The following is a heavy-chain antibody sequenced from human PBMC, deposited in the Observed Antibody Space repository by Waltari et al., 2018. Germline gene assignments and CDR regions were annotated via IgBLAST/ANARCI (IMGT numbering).Heavy chain of an antibody. CDR3: ARVHCSGGSCYPADFDY. Sequence: QVQLVQSGAEVKKPGSSVKVSCKASGGTFSSYAISWVRQAPGQGLEWIGGIIPILGIANYAQKFQGRVTITADKSTSTAYMELSSLRSEDTAVYYCARVHCSGGSCYPADFDYWGQGTLVTVSS. D-gene: IGHD2-15*01. CDR1: GGTFSSYA. CDR2: IIPILGIA. V-gene: IGHV1-69*10. J-gene: IGHJ4*02.